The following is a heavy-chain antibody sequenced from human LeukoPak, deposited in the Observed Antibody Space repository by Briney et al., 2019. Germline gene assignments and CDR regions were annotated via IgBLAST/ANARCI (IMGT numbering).Heavy chain of an antibody. D-gene: IGHD1-26*01. Sequence: GGSLRLSCAASGFTVSSNYMSWVRQAPGKGLEWVSAISGSGGSTHYADSVKGRFTISRDNSKNTLYLQMNSLKADDTAVYYCAKDPVGATDDGYWGQGTLVTVSS. CDR3: AKDPVGATDDGY. V-gene: IGHV3-23*01. CDR1: GFTVSSNY. CDR2: ISGSGGST. J-gene: IGHJ4*02.